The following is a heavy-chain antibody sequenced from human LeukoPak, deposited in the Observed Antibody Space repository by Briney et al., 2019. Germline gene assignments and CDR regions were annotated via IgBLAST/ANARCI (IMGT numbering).Heavy chain of an antibody. CDR1: GGTFSSYA. D-gene: IGHD1/OR15-1a*01. Sequence: ASVKVSCKASGGTFSSYAISWVRQAPGQGLEWVGGIIPIFGTANYAQKFQGRVTITADESTSTAYMELSSLRSEDTAVYYCARDRGEQGDWFDPWGQGTLVTVSS. J-gene: IGHJ5*02. CDR2: IIPIFGTA. V-gene: IGHV1-69*01. CDR3: ARDRGEQGDWFDP.